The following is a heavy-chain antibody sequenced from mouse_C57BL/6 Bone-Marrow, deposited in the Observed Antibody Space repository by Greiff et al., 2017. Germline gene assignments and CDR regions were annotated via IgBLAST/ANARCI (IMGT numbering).Heavy chain of an antibody. J-gene: IGHJ2*01. CDR1: GFNIKDYY. V-gene: IGHV14-1*01. D-gene: IGHD1-1*01. Sequence: EVQLQQSGAELVRPGASVKLSCTASGFNIKDYYMHWVKQRPEQGLEWIGRIDPEDGDTEYAPKFPGKATMTAATSSNRAYLQLSSLTCGDTAVYYCTPITAVVATRGYWGQGTTLTVSS. CDR3: TPITAVVATRGY. CDR2: IDPEDGDT.